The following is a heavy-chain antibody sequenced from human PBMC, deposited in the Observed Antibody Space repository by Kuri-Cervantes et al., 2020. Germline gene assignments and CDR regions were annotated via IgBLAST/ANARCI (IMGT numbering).Heavy chain of an antibody. V-gene: IGHV4-4*02. D-gene: IGHD3-9*01. CDR3: ARGNWLFDAFDI. CDR2: IFHSGST. J-gene: IGHJ3*02. Sequence: SETLSLTCVVSGDSISSSNWWTWVRQPPGKGLEWIGEIFHSGSTNHNPSLKSRVTISVETSKNQFSLNLSSVTAADTAVYYCARGNWLFDAFDIWGQGTMVTVSS. CDR1: GDSISSSNW.